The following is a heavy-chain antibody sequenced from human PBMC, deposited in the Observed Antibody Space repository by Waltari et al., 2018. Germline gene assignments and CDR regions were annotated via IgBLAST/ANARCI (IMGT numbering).Heavy chain of an antibody. J-gene: IGHJ4*02. D-gene: IGHD2-2*01. V-gene: IGHV1-18*01. CDR2: ISAYNGNT. CDR1: GYTVTSSG. CDR3: ARDLEHIVVVPAAPLDY. Sequence: QSQLVQSGAEATKPGASVKVSGNASGYTVTSSGSRWERQAPGQGLEWMGWISAYNGNTNYAQKLQGRVTMTTDTSTSTAYMELRSLRSDDTAVYYCARDLEHIVVVPAAPLDYWGQGTLVTVSS.